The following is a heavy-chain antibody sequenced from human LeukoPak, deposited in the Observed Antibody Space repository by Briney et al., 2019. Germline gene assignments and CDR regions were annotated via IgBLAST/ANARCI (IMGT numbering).Heavy chain of an antibody. CDR1: GFTFSSYG. J-gene: IGHJ5*02. V-gene: IGHV3-30*03. CDR3: SGPKDIP. D-gene: IGHD2-15*01. CDR2: ISYDGSNK. Sequence: PGGSLRLSCAASGFTFSSYGMHWARQAPGKGLEWVAVISYDGSNKYYADSVKGRFTISRDNSKNTLYLQMNSLRAEDTAVYYCSGPKDIPWGQGTLVTVSP.